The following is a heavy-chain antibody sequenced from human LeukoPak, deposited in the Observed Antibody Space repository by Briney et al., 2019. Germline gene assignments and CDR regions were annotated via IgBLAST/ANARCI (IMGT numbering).Heavy chain of an antibody. CDR3: AKVRGSSWGPFDY. J-gene: IGHJ4*02. CDR1: GFTFSSHA. CDR2: ITGSGDST. V-gene: IGHV3-23*01. Sequence: GGSLRLSCAASGFTFSSHAMSWVRQAPGKGLEWVSVITGSGDSTYYADSVKGRFTISRDNSKNMLYLQMNSLRAEDPAIYYCAKVRGSSWGPFDYWGQGTLVTVSS. D-gene: IGHD6-13*01.